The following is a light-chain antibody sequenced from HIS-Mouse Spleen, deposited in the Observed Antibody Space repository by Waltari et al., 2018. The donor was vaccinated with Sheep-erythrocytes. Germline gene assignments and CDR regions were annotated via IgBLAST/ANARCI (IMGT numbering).Light chain of an antibody. V-gene: IGKV2-28*01. J-gene: IGKJ1*01. CDR3: MQALQTPRT. CDR1: HSLLHSNGYNY. Sequence: DIVMTQSPLSLPVTPGEPASISCRSSHSLLHSNGYNYLDWYLQKPEQSPQLLIYLGSNRASWVPDRFSGSGSGTDFTLKISRVEAEDVGVYYCMQALQTPRTFGQGTKVEIK. CDR2: LGS.